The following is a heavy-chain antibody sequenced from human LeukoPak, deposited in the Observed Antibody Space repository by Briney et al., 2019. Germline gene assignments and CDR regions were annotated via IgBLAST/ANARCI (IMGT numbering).Heavy chain of an antibody. V-gene: IGHV3-48*01. CDR2: IDSSSGTI. D-gene: IGHD3-10*01. J-gene: IGHJ4*02. Sequence: PGGSLRLSCAASGFNFSPYSMNWLRQAPGKGLEWVSYIDSSSGTIYYADSVRGRFTISGDNAKNSLYLQMNSLRAEDTAVYYCALITMVRGVCDYWGQGTLVTVSS. CDR3: ALITMVRGVCDY. CDR1: GFNFSPYS.